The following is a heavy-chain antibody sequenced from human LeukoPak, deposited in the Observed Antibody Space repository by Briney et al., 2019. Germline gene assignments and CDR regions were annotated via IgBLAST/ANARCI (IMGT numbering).Heavy chain of an antibody. CDR1: GGSISSYY. CDR2: IYYSGST. Sequence: PSETLSLTCTVSGGSISSYYWSWIRQPPGKGLEWIGYIYYSGSTNYNPSLKSRVTISVDTSKNQFSPKLSSVTAADTAVYYCARDKIGYGGNPDAFDIWGQGTMVTVSS. V-gene: IGHV4-59*01. D-gene: IGHD4-23*01. J-gene: IGHJ3*02. CDR3: ARDKIGYGGNPDAFDI.